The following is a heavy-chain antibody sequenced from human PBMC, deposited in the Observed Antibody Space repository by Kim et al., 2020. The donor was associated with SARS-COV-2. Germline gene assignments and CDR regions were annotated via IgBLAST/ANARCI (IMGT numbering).Heavy chain of an antibody. Sequence: ADSVKGRFTTTRDNSKNTLYLQINSLRAEDTAVYYCAKDRGLQFDAFDIWGQGTMVTVSS. V-gene: IGHV3-33*06. CDR3: AKDRGLQFDAFDI. J-gene: IGHJ3*02. D-gene: IGHD3-10*01.